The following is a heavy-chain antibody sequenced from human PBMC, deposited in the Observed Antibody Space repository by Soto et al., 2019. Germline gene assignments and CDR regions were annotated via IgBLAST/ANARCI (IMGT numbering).Heavy chain of an antibody. CDR2: IYSGGST. Sequence: SGGSLRLSCAASGFTVSSNYMSWVRQAPGKGLEWVSVIYSGGSTYYADSVKGRFTISRHNSKNTLYLQMNSLRAEDTAVYYCARDLGYSSLGAYMDVWGKGTTVTVSS. D-gene: IGHD4-4*01. CDR1: GFTVSSNY. V-gene: IGHV3-53*04. J-gene: IGHJ6*03. CDR3: ARDLGYSSLGAYMDV.